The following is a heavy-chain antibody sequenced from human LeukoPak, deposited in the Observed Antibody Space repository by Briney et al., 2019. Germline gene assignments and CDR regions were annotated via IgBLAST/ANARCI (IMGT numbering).Heavy chain of an antibody. D-gene: IGHD3-22*01. Sequence: QAGGSLRLSCAASGFTFSSYAMSWVRQAPGKGLEWVSAISGSGITYYAESVKGRFTISRDNAKNTVYLQMNSLRVEDTAVYYCARVYETNGYLYWGQGSLVTVSS. V-gene: IGHV3-23*01. J-gene: IGHJ4*02. CDR3: ARVYETNGYLY. CDR1: GFTFSSYA. CDR2: ISGSGIT.